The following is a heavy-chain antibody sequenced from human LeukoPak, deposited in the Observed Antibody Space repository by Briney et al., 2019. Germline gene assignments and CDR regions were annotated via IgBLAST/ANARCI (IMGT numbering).Heavy chain of an antibody. CDR3: ARDLGIAAAGTTDY. D-gene: IGHD6-13*01. CDR1: GFNFSAYW. CDR2: ISSSSSYI. Sequence: GGSLRLSCAASGFNFSAYWMSWVRQAPGKGLEWVSSISSSSSYIYYADSVKGRFTISRDNAKNSLYLQMNSLRAEDTAVYYCARDLGIAAAGTTDYWGQGTLVTVSS. J-gene: IGHJ4*02. V-gene: IGHV3-21*01.